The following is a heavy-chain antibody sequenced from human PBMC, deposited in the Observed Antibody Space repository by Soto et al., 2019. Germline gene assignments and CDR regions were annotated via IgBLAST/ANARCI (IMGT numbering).Heavy chain of an antibody. CDR3: ARKFSSSSFYFDY. Sequence: PGGSLRLSCAASGFPFSSYAMSWVRHAPDKGLEWVSAIGFRGDSTYYADSVKGRFTISRDNSKNTLYLQVNSLRAEDTAVYYCARKFSSSSFYFDYWGQGXLVTVYS. CDR2: IGFRGDST. V-gene: IGHV3-23*01. CDR1: GFPFSSYA. D-gene: IGHD6-6*01. J-gene: IGHJ4*02.